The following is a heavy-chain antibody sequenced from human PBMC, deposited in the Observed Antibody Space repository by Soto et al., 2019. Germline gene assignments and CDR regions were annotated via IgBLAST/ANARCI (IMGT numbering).Heavy chain of an antibody. J-gene: IGHJ5*02. Sequence: ASVKVSCKASGYTFTSYYMHWVRQAPGQGLEWMGIINPSGGSTSYAQKFQGRVTMTRDTSTSTVYMELSSLRSEDTAVYYCARSLVTGITGTGFDPWGQGTLVTVSS. V-gene: IGHV1-46*01. CDR1: GYTFTSYY. CDR2: INPSGGST. D-gene: IGHD1-7*01. CDR3: ARSLVTGITGTGFDP.